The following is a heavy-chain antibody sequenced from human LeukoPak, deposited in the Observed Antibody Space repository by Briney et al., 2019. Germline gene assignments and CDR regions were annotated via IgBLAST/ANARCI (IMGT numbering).Heavy chain of an antibody. Sequence: PSGTRSLTCAISGGSISSSNWWTWVRQAPGKGLEWVSVISATGESTYYADSVEGRFTISRDNSKNTLYLQMNSLRAEDTAVYYCAKNKNNYGVNVPSDTWGRGTMVTVSS. J-gene: IGHJ3*02. V-gene: IGHV3-23*01. CDR1: GGSISSSN. D-gene: IGHD2/OR15-2a*01. CDR3: AKNKNNYGVNVPSDT. CDR2: ISATGEST.